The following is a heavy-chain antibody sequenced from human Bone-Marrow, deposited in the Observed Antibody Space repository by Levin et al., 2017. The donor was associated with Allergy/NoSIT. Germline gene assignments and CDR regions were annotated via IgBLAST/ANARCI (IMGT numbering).Heavy chain of an antibody. Sequence: ASVKVSCKASGGTFSSYAISWVRQAPGQGLEWMGGIIPIFGTANYAQKFQGRVTITADESTSTAYMELSSLRSEDTAVYYCASGIFWYYDYGMDVWGQGTTVTVSS. J-gene: IGHJ6*02. CDR1: GGTFSSYA. D-gene: IGHD1-14*01. V-gene: IGHV1-69*13. CDR2: IIPIFGTA. CDR3: ASGIFWYYDYGMDV.